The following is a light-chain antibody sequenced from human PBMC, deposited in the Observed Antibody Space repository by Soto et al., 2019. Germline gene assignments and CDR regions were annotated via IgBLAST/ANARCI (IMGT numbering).Light chain of an antibody. V-gene: IGKV3-20*01. J-gene: IGKJ1*01. CDR3: QQYGSSPST. CDR2: GAS. CDR1: HSVGSS. Sequence: ILLTQSPSTLSFSPWERSTLSFMASHSVGSSLAWYQQKPGQAPRLLIYGASNRATGIPDRFSGSGSGTDFTLTISGLEPEDFAVYYCQQYGSSPSTFGQGTKVDI.